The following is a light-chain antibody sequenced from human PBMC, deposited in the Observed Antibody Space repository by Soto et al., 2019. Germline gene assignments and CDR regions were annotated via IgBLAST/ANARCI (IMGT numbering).Light chain of an antibody. J-gene: IGKJ5*01. CDR3: QQYNNWPRIT. CDR1: QSVSSN. V-gene: IGKV3-15*01. Sequence: EIVMAQSPATLSVSPGERATLSCRASQSVSSNLAWYQQKPGQAPRLLIYGASTRATGIPARFSGSGSGTEFTLTISSLQSEDFAVYYCQQYNNWPRITFGHWTRPEIK. CDR2: GAS.